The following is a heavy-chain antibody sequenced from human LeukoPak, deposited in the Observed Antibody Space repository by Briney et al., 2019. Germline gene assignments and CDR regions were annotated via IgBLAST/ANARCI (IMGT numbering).Heavy chain of an antibody. CDR3: ARVPYYYDSSGGFDY. D-gene: IGHD3-22*01. J-gene: IGHJ4*02. CDR2: INPNSGGT. Sequence: GASVKVSCKASGYTFTGYYMHWVRQAPGQGLEWMGWINPNSGGTNYAQKFQGRVTMTRDTSISTAYMELSRLRSDDTAVYYCARVPYYYDSSGGFDYWGQGTLVTVSS. V-gene: IGHV1-2*02. CDR1: GYTFTGYY.